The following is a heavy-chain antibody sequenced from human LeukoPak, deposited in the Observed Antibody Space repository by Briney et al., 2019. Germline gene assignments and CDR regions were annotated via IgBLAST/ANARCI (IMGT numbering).Heavy chain of an antibody. CDR3: AMNYYGSGVYGMDV. Sequence: GWSLRLSCAAPGFTFSSYGMYWVRQAPGKGLGRVAVISYHGSNKYSANSSKGRFTTSRHNAKNSLYLQMNSLGAEDAAVYYCAMNYYGSGVYGMDVWGQGTTVTVSS. V-gene: IGHV3-33*05. J-gene: IGHJ6*02. D-gene: IGHD3-10*01. CDR1: GFTFSSYG. CDR2: ISYHGSNK.